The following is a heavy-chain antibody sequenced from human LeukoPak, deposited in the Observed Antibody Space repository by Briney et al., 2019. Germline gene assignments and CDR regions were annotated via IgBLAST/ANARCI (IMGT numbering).Heavy chain of an antibody. CDR3: AKGSYYSDF. CDR1: GFTLSNYA. J-gene: IGHJ4*02. Sequence: GGSLRLSCTASGFTLSNYAMNWVRQAPGKGLEWVSALSVSGETTYYADSVKGRFTVSRENSKNTLFLQMNSLRADDTAVYYCAKGSYYSDFWGQGTLVSVSS. V-gene: IGHV3-23*01. CDR2: LSVSGETT. D-gene: IGHD6-6*01.